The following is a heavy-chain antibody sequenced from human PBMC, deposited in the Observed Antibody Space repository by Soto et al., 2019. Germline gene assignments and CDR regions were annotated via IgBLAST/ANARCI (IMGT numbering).Heavy chain of an antibody. CDR3: AKGSSVVHHMAV. CDR1: GFTFSDYA. Sequence: QLLESGGALVQPGGSLRLSCAGYGFTFSDYAMTWVRQAPGKGLEWVSFVSASAIETYSADSVRGRFTISRDNSKNRLFLRMNDLRGEDTAVYYCAKGSSVVHHMAVWGRGTTVTVTS. D-gene: IGHD6-6*01. V-gene: IGHV3-23*01. J-gene: IGHJ6*03. CDR2: VSASAIET.